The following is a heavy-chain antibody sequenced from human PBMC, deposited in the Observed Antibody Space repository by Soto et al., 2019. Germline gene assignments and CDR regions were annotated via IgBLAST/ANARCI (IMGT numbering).Heavy chain of an antibody. CDR1: GFTFSNAW. J-gene: IGHJ4*02. CDR2: IKSKTDGGTT. D-gene: IGHD5-18*01. Sequence: EVQLVESGGGLVKPGGSLRLSCAASGFTFSNAWMNWVRQAPGKGLEWVGRIKSKTDGGTTDYAAPVKGRFTISRDDAKNTLYLQMNSLKTDDTAVYYCTTPESPLNTQCDYFDYWGQGTLVTVSS. CDR3: TTPESPLNTQCDYFDY. V-gene: IGHV3-15*07.